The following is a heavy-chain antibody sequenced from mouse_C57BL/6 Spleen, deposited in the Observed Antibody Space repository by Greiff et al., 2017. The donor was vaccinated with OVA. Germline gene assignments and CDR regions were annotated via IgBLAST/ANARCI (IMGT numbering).Heavy chain of an antibody. J-gene: IGHJ2*01. CDR1: GYTFTSYW. CDR2: IYTSASET. V-gene: IGHV1-61*01. D-gene: IGHD2-1*01. CDR3: ARSVSTMVTSYFDY. Sequence: QVQLQQPGAELVRPGSSVKLSCKASGYTFTSYWMDWVKQRPGQGLEWIGIIYTSASETHYNQKFKDKATLTVDKSSSKAYMQLSSLTSEDSSVYYCARSVSTMVTSYFDYWGQGTTLTVSS.